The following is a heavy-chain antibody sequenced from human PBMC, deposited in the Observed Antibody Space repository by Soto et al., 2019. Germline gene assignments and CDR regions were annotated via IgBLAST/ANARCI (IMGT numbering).Heavy chain of an antibody. CDR1: GGTFSSYA. V-gene: IGHV1-69*01. CDR3: ARGGTGAYYYGSGSYYSYYGMDV. CDR2: IIPIFGTA. D-gene: IGHD3-10*01. Sequence: QVQLVQSGAEVKKPGSSVKVSCKASGGTFSSYAISWVRQAPGQGLEWMGGIIPIFGTANYAQKFQGRVTIPADESKSTAYMELSSLRSEDTAVYYCARGGTGAYYYGSGSYYSYYGMDVWGQGTTVTVSS. J-gene: IGHJ6*02.